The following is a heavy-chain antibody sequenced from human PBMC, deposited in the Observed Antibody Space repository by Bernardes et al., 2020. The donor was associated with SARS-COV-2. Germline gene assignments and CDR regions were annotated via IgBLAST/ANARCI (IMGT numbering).Heavy chain of an antibody. CDR3: ATGRFGEAPFHH. CDR1: GGSFSAYY. J-gene: IGHJ1*01. Sequence: SETLSLTCGFNGGSFSAYYWSWIRQSPGKGLQWIGEINYSGRTKYNPSLKTRVTISVDTSKKQFSLNLKSLTAADTAVYYCATGRFGEAPFHHWGQGTLVTVSS. CDR2: INYSGRT. D-gene: IGHD3-10*01. V-gene: IGHV4-34*01.